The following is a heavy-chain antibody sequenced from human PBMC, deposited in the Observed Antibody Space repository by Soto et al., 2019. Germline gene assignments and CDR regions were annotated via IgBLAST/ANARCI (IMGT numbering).Heavy chain of an antibody. Sequence: ASVKVSCKASGYTFTSYGISWVRQAPGQGLEWMGWISAYNGNTNYAQKHQGRVTMTTDTSTSTAYMELRSLRSDDTAVYYCARDRAVAGPGWFDPWGQGTLVTVSS. J-gene: IGHJ5*02. CDR2: ISAYNGNT. V-gene: IGHV1-18*01. D-gene: IGHD6-19*01. CDR3: ARDRAVAGPGWFDP. CDR1: GYTFTSYG.